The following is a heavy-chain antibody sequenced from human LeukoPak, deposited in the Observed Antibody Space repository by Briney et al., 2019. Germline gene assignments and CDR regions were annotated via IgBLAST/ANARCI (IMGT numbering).Heavy chain of an antibody. CDR3: ARDRVRGSYGYYFDY. J-gene: IGHJ4*02. D-gene: IGHD5-18*01. Sequence: GRSLRLSCAASGFTFSSYAMHWVRQAPGKGLEWVAVISYDGSNKYYADSVKGRFTISRDNSKNTLYLQMNSLRAEDTAVYYCARDRVRGSYGYYFDYWGQGTLVTVSS. CDR1: GFTFSSYA. V-gene: IGHV3-30-3*01. CDR2: ISYDGSNK.